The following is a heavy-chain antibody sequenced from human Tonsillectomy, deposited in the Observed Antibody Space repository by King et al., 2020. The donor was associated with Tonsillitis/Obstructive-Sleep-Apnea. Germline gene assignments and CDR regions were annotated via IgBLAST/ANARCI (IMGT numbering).Heavy chain of an antibody. Sequence: VQLVESGAEVKKPGESLKISCKGSGYSFTNYWIAWVRQMPGKGLEWMGIIYPGDSDTTYSPSFQGQVTISADKSITTAYLQWSSLKASDTAMYYCARRSGGGATSMTALPRRDFGVWGRGTMVTVCS. V-gene: IGHV5-51*01. CDR1: GYSFTNYW. CDR3: ARRSGGGATSMTALPRRDFGV. D-gene: IGHD2-21*02. CDR2: IYPGDSDT. J-gene: IGHJ3*01.